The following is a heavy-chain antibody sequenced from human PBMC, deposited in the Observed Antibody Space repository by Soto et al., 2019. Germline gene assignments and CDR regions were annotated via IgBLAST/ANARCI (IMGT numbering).Heavy chain of an antibody. V-gene: IGHV3-33*01. Sequence: GESLKISCAASGFTFSSYGMHWVRQAPGKGLEWVAVIWYDGSNKYYADSVKGRFTISRDNSKNTLYLQMNSLRAEDTAVYYCARDSTRYCISTSCFPAIYYYYGMDVWGQGTTVTVSS. D-gene: IGHD2-2*01. J-gene: IGHJ6*02. CDR3: ARDSTRYCISTSCFPAIYYYYGMDV. CDR1: GFTFSSYG. CDR2: IWYDGSNK.